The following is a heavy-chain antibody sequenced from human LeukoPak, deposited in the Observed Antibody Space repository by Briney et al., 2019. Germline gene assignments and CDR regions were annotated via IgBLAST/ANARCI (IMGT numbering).Heavy chain of an antibody. V-gene: IGHV3-23*01. Sequence: GGSLRLSCAASGFTFSSYAMSWVRQAPGKGLEWASSISGSGGSTYYADSVKGRFTISRDNSKNTLYLQMNSLRADETAVYYCASRPGADIGPLDYWGQGTLVTVSS. CDR1: GFTFSSYA. CDR2: ISGSGGST. J-gene: IGHJ4*02. D-gene: IGHD2-2*01. CDR3: ASRPGADIGPLDY.